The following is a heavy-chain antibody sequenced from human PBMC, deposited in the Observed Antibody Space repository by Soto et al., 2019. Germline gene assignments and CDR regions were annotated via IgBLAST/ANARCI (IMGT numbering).Heavy chain of an antibody. Sequence: QLQLQESGPGLVKPSETLSLTCTVSGGSISSSSYYCGWIRQPPGKGLEWIGSLYSSGSTYYNPSLKSRGTISVDTCENQFSLKLSSVTAADTAVYYSSIHSGHIFFDYWGQGTLVTVSS. J-gene: IGHJ4*02. CDR3: SIHSGHIFFDY. CDR1: GGSISSSSYY. V-gene: IGHV4-39*01. CDR2: LYSSGST. D-gene: IGHD5-12*01.